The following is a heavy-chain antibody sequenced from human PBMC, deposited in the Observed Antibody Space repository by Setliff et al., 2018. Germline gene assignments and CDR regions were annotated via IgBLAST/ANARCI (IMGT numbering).Heavy chain of an antibody. CDR2: INHSGST. J-gene: IGHJ4*02. D-gene: IGHD6-13*01. Sequence: PSETLSLTCTVYGGSLSDYYWSWIRQPPGKGLEWIVEINHSGSTNYSPSLKSRVAISVDTSKNYFSLDVNSVTAADTAVYYCVRESRSTWYRRDFWGQGTLVTVSS. CDR3: VRESRSTWYRRDF. CDR1: GGSLSDYY. V-gene: IGHV4-34*01.